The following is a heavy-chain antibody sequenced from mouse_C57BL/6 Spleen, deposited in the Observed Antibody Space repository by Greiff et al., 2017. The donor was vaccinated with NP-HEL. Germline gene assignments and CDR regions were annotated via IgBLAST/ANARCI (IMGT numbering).Heavy chain of an antibody. CDR1: GYTFTDYN. D-gene: IGHD2-5*01. CDR2: INPNNGGT. CDR3: ARGIYYSNYEAWFAY. Sequence: VQLQQSGPELVKPGASVKIPCKASGYTFTDYNMDWVKQSHGKSLEWIGDINPNNGGTIYNQKFKGKATLTVDKSSSTAYMELRSLTSEDTAVYYCARGIYYSNYEAWFAYWGQGTLVTVSA. V-gene: IGHV1-18*01. J-gene: IGHJ3*01.